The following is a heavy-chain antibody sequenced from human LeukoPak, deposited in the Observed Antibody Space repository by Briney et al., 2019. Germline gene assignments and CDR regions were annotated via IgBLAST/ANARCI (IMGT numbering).Heavy chain of an antibody. V-gene: IGHV1-18*01. D-gene: IGHD2-8*01. CDR3: ARDHCTNGVCYIAY. Sequence: GASVKVSCKASGYICTNYGINWVRQAPGQGLEWMGWISTYSANTNYAQKLQGRVTMTTDTSTSTVYMELRSLRSDDTAVYYCARDHCTNGVCYIAYWGQGTLVTVSS. CDR2: ISTYSANT. J-gene: IGHJ4*02. CDR1: GYICTNYG.